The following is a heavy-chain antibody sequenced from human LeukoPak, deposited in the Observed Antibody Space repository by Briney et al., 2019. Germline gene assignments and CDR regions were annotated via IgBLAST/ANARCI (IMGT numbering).Heavy chain of an antibody. CDR1: GFTFSSYW. CDR3: ARDPGEYCSSTSCYEPYYFDY. J-gene: IGHJ4*02. D-gene: IGHD2-2*01. Sequence: GGSLRLSCAASGFTFSSYWMSWVRQAPGKGLEWVANIKQDGSEKYYVDSVKGRFTISRDNAKNSLYLQMNSLRAEDTAVYYCARDPGEYCSSTSCYEPYYFDYWGQGTLVTVSS. V-gene: IGHV3-7*01. CDR2: IKQDGSEK.